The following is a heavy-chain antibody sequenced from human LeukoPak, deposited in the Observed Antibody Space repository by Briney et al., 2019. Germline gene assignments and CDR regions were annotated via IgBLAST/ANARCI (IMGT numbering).Heavy chain of an antibody. CDR2: INHSGST. V-gene: IGHV4-34*01. Sequence: PSETLSLTCAVYGGSFSGYYWSWIRQPPGKGLEWIGEINHSGSTNYNPSLKSRVTISVDTSKNQFSLKLSSVTAADTAVYYCARWSYYDSFDYWGQGTLVTVSS. D-gene: IGHD3-22*01. J-gene: IGHJ4*02. CDR1: GGSFSGYY. CDR3: ARWSYYDSFDY.